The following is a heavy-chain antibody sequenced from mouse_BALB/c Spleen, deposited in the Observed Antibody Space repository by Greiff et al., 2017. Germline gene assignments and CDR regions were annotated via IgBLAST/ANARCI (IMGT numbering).Heavy chain of an antibody. CDR2: IYPGSGNT. CDR1: GYTFTDYY. J-gene: IGHJ4*01. V-gene: IGHV1-84*02. CDR3: ARTHYYGRGTAMDY. Sequence: VQRVESGPELVKPGASVKISCKASGYTFTDYYINWVKQKPGQGLEWIGWIYPGSGNTKYNEKFKGKATLTVDTSSSTAYMQLSSLTSEDTAVYFCARTHYYGRGTAMDYWGQGTSVTVAS. D-gene: IGHD1-1*01.